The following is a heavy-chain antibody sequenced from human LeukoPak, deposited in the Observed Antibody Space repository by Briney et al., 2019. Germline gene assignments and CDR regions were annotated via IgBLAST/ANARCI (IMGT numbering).Heavy chain of an antibody. Sequence: GGSLRLSCAASGFTFSSYWMSWVRQAPGKGLEWVANIKQDGSEKYYVDSVKGRFTISRDNAKNSLYLQMNSLRAEDTAVYYCATPLDYYDRSDSHQGGDWGQGTLVTVSS. CDR1: GFTFSSYW. CDR3: ATPLDYYDRSDSHQGGD. D-gene: IGHD3-22*01. J-gene: IGHJ4*02. V-gene: IGHV3-7*03. CDR2: IKQDGSEK.